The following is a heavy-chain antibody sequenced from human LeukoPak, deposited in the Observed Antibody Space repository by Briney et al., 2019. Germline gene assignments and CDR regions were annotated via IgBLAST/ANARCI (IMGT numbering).Heavy chain of an antibody. CDR2: INPHTVDT. CDR3: ARGDFDFDL. V-gene: IGHV1-18*04. CDR1: GYTFITYG. D-gene: IGHD2-21*01. J-gene: IGHJ4*02. Sequence: GSVRVSCTASGYTFITYGISWGRQAPGQGLEWMGWINPHTVDTKNAQLLHHRVTMTADPFTDTAYMELRSLRSDDTAVYYCARGDFDFDLWGQGTLVTVS.